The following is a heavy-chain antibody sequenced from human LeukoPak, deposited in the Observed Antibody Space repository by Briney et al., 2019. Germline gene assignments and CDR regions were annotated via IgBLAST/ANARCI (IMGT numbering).Heavy chain of an antibody. CDR3: ARVYTVMGATTVDHYHYYMDV. D-gene: IGHD5-18*01. J-gene: IGHJ6*03. Sequence: SETLSLTCTVSGGSIRSGSYYWSWIRQPAGRGLEWIGHIYTRGTTNYNPSVKSRVTVSLDTPKNQISLKLSSVTAADTAIYYCARVYTVMGATTVDHYHYYMDVWGKGTTVTVSS. V-gene: IGHV4-61*09. CDR1: GGSIRSGSYY. CDR2: IYTRGTT.